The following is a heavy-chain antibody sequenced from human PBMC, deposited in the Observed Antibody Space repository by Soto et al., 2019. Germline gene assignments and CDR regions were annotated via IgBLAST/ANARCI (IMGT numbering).Heavy chain of an antibody. J-gene: IGHJ5*02. CDR2: IYYSGST. CDR1: GGCISSYY. D-gene: IGHD2-2*01. CDR3: ARRYCSSTSCYNWFDP. Sequence: PSETLSLTCTVSGGCISSYYGSWIRQPPGKGLEWIGYIYYSGSTNYNPSLKSRVTISVDTSKNQFSLKLSSVTAADTAVYYCARRYCSSTSCYNWFDPWGQGTLVTVSS. V-gene: IGHV4-59*08.